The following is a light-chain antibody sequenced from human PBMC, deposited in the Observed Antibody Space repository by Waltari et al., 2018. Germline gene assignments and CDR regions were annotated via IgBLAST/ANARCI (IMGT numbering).Light chain of an antibody. Sequence: EIVLTQSPATLSLSPGERATLSCRASQSVSSYLAWYQQKPGQAPRLLIYDAYNRATGIPDRFSGSGSGTDFTLTISSLQAEDVAVYYCQQYYSSPPTFGGGTKVEIK. J-gene: IGKJ4*01. CDR2: DAY. CDR3: QQYYSSPPT. CDR1: QSVSSY. V-gene: IGKV3-11*01.